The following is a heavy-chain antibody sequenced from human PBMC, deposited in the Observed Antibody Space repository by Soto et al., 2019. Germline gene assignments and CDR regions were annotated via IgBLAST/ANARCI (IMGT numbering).Heavy chain of an antibody. J-gene: IGHJ4*02. CDR1: GGSISSGGYY. CDR2: IHYSGST. CDR3: ARGYCGGDCYSHPSFDY. Sequence: SETLSLTCTVSGGSISSGGYYWSWIRQHPGKGLEWIGYIHYSGSTNYNPSLKSRVTISVDTSKNQFSLKLSSVTAADTAVYCCARGYCGGDCYSHPSFDYWGQGTLVTVSS. V-gene: IGHV4-61*08. D-gene: IGHD2-21*02.